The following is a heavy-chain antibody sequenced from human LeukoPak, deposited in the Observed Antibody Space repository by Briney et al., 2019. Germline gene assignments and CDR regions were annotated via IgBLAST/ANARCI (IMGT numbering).Heavy chain of an antibody. V-gene: IGHV1-69*04. J-gene: IGHJ6*02. CDR2: IIPIFGIA. Sequence: SVKVSCKASGGTFSSYAISWVRQASGQGLEWMGRIIPIFGIANYAQKFQGRVTITADKSTSTAYMELSSLRSEDTAVYYCARLVPTTVVTPGYYYGMDVWGQGTTVTVSS. CDR3: ARLVPTTVVTPGYYYGMDV. D-gene: IGHD4-23*01. CDR1: GGTFSSYA.